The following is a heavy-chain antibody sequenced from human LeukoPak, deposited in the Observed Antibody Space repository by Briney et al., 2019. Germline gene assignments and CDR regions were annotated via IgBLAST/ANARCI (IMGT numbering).Heavy chain of an antibody. J-gene: IGHJ4*02. Sequence: ASVKVSCKASGYTFTGYYIYWMRQAPGQGPQWMGWINPDSGGTKYAQKFQGRVTMTRDTSISTAYMELSRLTSDDTAVYYCAGSYSSSWDRPPHYWGQGTLVTVSS. D-gene: IGHD6-13*01. CDR1: GYTFTGYY. CDR2: INPDSGGT. CDR3: AGSYSSSWDRPPHY. V-gene: IGHV1-2*02.